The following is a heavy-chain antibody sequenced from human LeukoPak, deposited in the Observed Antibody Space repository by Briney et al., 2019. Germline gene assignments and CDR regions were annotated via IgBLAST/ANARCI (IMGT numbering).Heavy chain of an antibody. V-gene: IGHV3-66*01. D-gene: IGHD3-10*01. CDR1: GFTVSSNY. Sequence: GGSLRLSCAASGFTVSSNYMNWVRQAPRKGLEWVSLISSGGTTYYTDSVKGRFTISRDNSKSTLYLQMNSLRAEDTAVYYCARDPSPVYYASGSSKYYYYGMDVWGPGTTVTVSS. CDR2: ISSGGTT. CDR3: ARDPSPVYYASGSSKYYYYGMDV. J-gene: IGHJ6*02.